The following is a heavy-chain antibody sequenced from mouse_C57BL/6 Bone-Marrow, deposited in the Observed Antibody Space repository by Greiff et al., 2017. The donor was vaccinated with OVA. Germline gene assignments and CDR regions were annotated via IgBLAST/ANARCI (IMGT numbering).Heavy chain of an antibody. V-gene: IGHV14-4*01. CDR3: ATVEEGY. CDR2: IDTENGDT. J-gene: IGHJ2*01. CDR1: GFTFKDYY. Sequence: EVQLQQSGAELVRPGASVKLSCTASGFTFKDYYMHWVKQRPEQGLEWIGWIDTENGDTEYASTFQGKATITADTTSNTAYLHLSCLAAEETAVYYCATVEEGYWGQGTTLTVSS.